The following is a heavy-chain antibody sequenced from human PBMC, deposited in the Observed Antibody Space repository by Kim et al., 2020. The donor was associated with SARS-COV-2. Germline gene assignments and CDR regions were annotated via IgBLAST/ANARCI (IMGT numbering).Heavy chain of an antibody. J-gene: IGHJ4*02. CDR2: T. CDR3: SGSSGWYRLDY. Sequence: TTYNPSLNSRVTISVDKSKNHFSLKINSVPAADTAVYYCSGSSGWYRLDYWGQGTLVTVSS. V-gene: IGHV4-4*02. D-gene: IGHD6-19*01.